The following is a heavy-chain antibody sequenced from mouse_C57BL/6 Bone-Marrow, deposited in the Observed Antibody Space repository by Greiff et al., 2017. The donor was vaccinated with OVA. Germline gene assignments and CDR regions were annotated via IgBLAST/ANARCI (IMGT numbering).Heavy chain of an antibody. D-gene: IGHD2-4*01. CDR3: ARIYYDYDGFDYFDY. Sequence: VKLQESGPGLVQPSQSLSITCTVSGFSLTSYGVHWVRQSPGKGLEWLGVIWSGGSTDYNAAFISRLSIRKDNSKSQVFFKMNSLQADDTAIYYCARIYYDYDGFDYFDYWGQGTTLTVSS. V-gene: IGHV2-2*01. CDR1: GFSLTSYG. J-gene: IGHJ2*01. CDR2: IWSGGST.